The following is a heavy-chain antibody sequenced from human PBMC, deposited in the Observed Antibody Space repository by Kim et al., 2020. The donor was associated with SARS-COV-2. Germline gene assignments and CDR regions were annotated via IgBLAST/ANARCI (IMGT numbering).Heavy chain of an antibody. CDR3: ARGGSSWYRGGQKNYFDY. CDR1: GFTFSSYA. J-gene: IGHJ4*02. Sequence: GGSLRLSCAASGFTFSSYAMHWVRQAPGKGLEWVAVISYDGSNKYYVDSVKGRFTISRDNSKNTLYLQMNSLRAEDTAVYYCARGGSSWYRGGQKNYFDYWGQGTLVTVSS. V-gene: IGHV3-30*04. D-gene: IGHD6-13*01. CDR2: ISYDGSNK.